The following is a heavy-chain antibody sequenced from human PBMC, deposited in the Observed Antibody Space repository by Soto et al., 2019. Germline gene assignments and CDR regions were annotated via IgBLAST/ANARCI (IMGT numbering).Heavy chain of an antibody. CDR2: ITYDGSNK. J-gene: IGHJ4*02. V-gene: IGHV3-30-3*01. CDR1: GFPFSGYA. CDR3: ARDACAGDGYQDY. Sequence: QVQLVESGGGVVQPGRSLRLSCTTSGFPFSGYAMHWVRQAPGKGLEWVAVITYDGSNKYYADSVKGRFTISRDNSKNTLYLQMNSLRAEDTAVYYCARDACAGDGYQDYWGQGTLVTVSS. D-gene: IGHD2-21*02.